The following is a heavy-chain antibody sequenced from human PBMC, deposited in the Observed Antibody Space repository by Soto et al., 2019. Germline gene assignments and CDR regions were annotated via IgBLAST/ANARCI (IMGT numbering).Heavy chain of an antibody. CDR2: INHSGST. Sequence: QVQLQQWGAGLLKPSETLSLTCAVYGGSFSGYYWSWIRQPPGKGLEWIGEINHSGSTNYNPSLKSRVTISVDTSKNQFSLKLSSVTAADTAVYYCARGLQSVWWLRDSHYYYYGMDVWGQGTTVTVSS. V-gene: IGHV4-34*01. D-gene: IGHD5-12*01. CDR1: GGSFSGYY. J-gene: IGHJ6*02. CDR3: ARGLQSVWWLRDSHYYYYGMDV.